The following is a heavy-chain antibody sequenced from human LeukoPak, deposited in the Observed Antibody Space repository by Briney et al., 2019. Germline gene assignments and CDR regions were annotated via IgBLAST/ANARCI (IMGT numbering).Heavy chain of an antibody. CDR1: GGSISSSSYY. Sequence: SETLSLTCTASGGSISSSSYYWGWHRQPPGKGLEWIGSIYYSGSTYYNPSLKSRVIISSDTSKNHFFLKLSSVTAADTAVYYCARFGGSYYGGFDYWGQGTLVTVSS. CDR2: IYYSGST. CDR3: ARFGGSYYGGFDY. D-gene: IGHD1-26*01. J-gene: IGHJ4*02. V-gene: IGHV4-39*07.